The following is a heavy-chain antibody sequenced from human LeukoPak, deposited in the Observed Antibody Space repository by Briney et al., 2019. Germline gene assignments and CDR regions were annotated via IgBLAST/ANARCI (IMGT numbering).Heavy chain of an antibody. D-gene: IGHD3-3*01. CDR2: IYHSGST. V-gene: IGHV4-30-2*05. CDR1: GGSISSGGYS. Sequence: SQTLSLTCAVSGGSISSGGYSWRWIRQPPGKGLEWIGYIYHSGSTYYNPSLKSRVTISVDTSKNQFSLKLSSVTAADTAVYYCAREGYYDFWSGTYRLGGMDVWGQGTTVTVSS. J-gene: IGHJ6*02. CDR3: AREGYYDFWSGTYRLGGMDV.